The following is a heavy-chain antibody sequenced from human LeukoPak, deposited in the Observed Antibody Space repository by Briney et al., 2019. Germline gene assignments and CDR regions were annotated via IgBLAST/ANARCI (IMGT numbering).Heavy chain of an antibody. J-gene: IGHJ3*02. V-gene: IGHV3-7*03. CDR3: AIRPIVVVISDAFDI. Sequence: GGSLRLSCAASGFTFSSYEMNWVRQAPGKGLQWVANIKQDGSEKYYVDSVKGRFTISRDNPKNSLYPQMNSLRAEDTAVYYCAIRPIVVVISDAFDIWGQGTMVTVSS. CDR2: IKQDGSEK. CDR1: GFTFSSYE. D-gene: IGHD3-22*01.